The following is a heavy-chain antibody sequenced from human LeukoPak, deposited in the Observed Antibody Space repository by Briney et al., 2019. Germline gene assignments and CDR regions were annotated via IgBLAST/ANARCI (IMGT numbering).Heavy chain of an antibody. J-gene: IGHJ3*02. Sequence: GGCLRLSCAASGLIFRACSMSTVRQTPRKRLWRVSYISSSSCYIYHEHSVKGRFPIPRDHAQDSLYLEMNSLRAEGTAVYYCARDRQEYAFDIWGQRTMVTVCS. V-gene: IGHV3-21*01. CDR3: ARDRQEYAFDI. CDR2: ISSSSCYI. CDR1: GLIFRACS. D-gene: IGHD3-10*01.